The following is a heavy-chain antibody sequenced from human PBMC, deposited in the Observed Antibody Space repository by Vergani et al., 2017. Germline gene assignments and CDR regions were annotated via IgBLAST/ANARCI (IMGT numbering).Heavy chain of an antibody. CDR2: IYPGDSDT. CDR1: GYSFTSYW. V-gene: IGHV5-51*03. CDR3: ARVESAGRYYYYYMDV. D-gene: IGHD3-10*01. J-gene: IGHJ6*03. Sequence: EVPLVQSGAEVKKPGESLKISCTGSGYSFTSYWIGWVRQMPGKGLEWMGIIYPGDSDTRYSPSFQGQVTISADKSISTAYLQWSSLKASDTAMYYCARVESAGRYYYYYMDVWGKGTTVTVSS.